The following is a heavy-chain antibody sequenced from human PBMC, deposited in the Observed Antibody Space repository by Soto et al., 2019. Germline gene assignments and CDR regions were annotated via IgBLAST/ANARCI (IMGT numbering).Heavy chain of an antibody. D-gene: IGHD6-6*01. CDR2: ISYDGSNK. CDR3: ASRQWEYSRDPYWFDP. V-gene: IGHV3-30-3*01. J-gene: IGHJ5*02. CDR1: GFTFSSYA. Sequence: QVQLVESGGGVVQPGRSLRLSCAASGFTFSSYAMHWVRQAPGKGLEWVAVISYDGSNKYYADSVKGRFTISRDNSKNTLYLQMNSLRAEDTAVYYCASRQWEYSRDPYWFDPWGQGTLVTVSS.